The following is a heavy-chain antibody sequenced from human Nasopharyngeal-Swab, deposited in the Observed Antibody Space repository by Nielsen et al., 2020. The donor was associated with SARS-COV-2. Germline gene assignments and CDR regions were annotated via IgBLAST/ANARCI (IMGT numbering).Heavy chain of an antibody. V-gene: IGHV3-30*18. J-gene: IGHJ6*03. CDR1: GLTFSSYG. CDR2: ISYDGSNK. Sequence: GGSLRLSCAAYGLTFSSYGMNWVRQAPGKGMEWVAVISYDGSNKYYADSVKGRFTISRDNSKNTLYLQMNSLRAEDTAVYYCAKEGNYYYYMDVWGKGTTVTVSS. D-gene: IGHD3-10*01. CDR3: AKEGNYYYYMDV.